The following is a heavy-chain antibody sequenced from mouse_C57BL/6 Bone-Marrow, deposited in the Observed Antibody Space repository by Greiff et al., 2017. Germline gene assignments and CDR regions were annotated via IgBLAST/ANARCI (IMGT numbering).Heavy chain of an antibody. D-gene: IGHD2-5*01. J-gene: IGHJ3*01. CDR2: IDPENGDT. Sequence: VQLQQSGAELVRPGASVKLSCTASGFNIKDDYMPWVKQRPEQGLEWIGWIDPENGDTEYASKFQGKATITAATSSHTAYLQLSSLTSEDTAVYYCTFYSKWTWFAYWGQGTLVTVSA. CDR1: GFNIKDDY. V-gene: IGHV14-4*01. CDR3: TFYSKWTWFAY.